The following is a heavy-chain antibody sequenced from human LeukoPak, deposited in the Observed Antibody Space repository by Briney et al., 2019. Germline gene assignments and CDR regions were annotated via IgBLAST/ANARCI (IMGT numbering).Heavy chain of an antibody. V-gene: IGHV1-8*01. D-gene: IGHD2-2*01. J-gene: IGHJ6*03. Sequence: ASVKVSCKASGYTFTSYDINWVRQATGQGLEWMGWMNPNSGNTGYAQKFQGRVTMTRNTSISTAYMELSSLRSEDTSVYYCARGVRGRVPADHKPQLYYMDVWGKGTTVTVSS. CDR3: ARGVRGRVPADHKPQLYYMDV. CDR1: GYTFTSYD. CDR2: MNPNSGNT.